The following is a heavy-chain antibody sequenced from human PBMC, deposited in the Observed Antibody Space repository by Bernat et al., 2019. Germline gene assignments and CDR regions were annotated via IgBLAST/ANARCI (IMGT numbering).Heavy chain of an antibody. Sequence: EVQLVESGGGLVQPGGSLKLSCAASGFTFSGSAMHWVRQASGKGLEWVGRIRSKANSYATAYSASVKGRFTISRDDSKNTAYLQMNSLKTEDTAVYDGTRRSKFCSGGSGYEGGYGMDVWGQGTTVTVSS. CDR3: TRRSKFCSGGSGYEGGYGMDV. CDR2: IRSKANSYAT. CDR1: GFTFSGSA. D-gene: IGHD2-15*01. V-gene: IGHV3-73*01. J-gene: IGHJ6*02.